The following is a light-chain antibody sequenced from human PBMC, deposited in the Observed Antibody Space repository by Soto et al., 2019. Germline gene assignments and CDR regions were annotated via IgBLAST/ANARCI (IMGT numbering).Light chain of an antibody. CDR3: SSYTNSNTYV. CDR2: EVS. V-gene: IGLV2-14*01. Sequence: QSALTQPASVSGSPGQSITISCTGTSSDVGAYNYVSWYQQHPGKAPKLMIYEVSTRPSGVSNRFSGSKSGNTASLTISGLQAEAEADYYCSSYTNSNTYVFGTGTKLTVL. J-gene: IGLJ1*01. CDR1: SSDVGAYNY.